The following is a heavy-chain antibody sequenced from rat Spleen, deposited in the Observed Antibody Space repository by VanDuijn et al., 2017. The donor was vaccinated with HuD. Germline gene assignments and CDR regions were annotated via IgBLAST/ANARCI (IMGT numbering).Heavy chain of an antibody. CDR3: APQWSQDY. D-gene: IGHD1-1*01. CDR2: ISTSGGST. V-gene: IGHV5-19*01. CDR1: GFTFSNYG. Sequence: EVQLVESGGGLVQPGRSLNFSCAASGFTFSNYGMAWVRQAPTKGLEWVASISTSGGSTYYRDAVRGRFTISRDNAKSTLYLQMDSLRSEDTATYYCAPQWSQDYWGQGVMVTVSS. J-gene: IGHJ2*01.